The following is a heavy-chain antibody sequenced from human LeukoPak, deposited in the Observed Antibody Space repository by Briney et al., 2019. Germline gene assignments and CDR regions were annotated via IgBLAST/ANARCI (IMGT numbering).Heavy chain of an antibody. D-gene: IGHD3-10*01. CDR2: IYYSGST. CDR1: GGSISSYY. Sequence: SETLSLTCTVSGGSISSYYWSWIRQPPGKGLEWIGYIYYSGSTNYNPSLKSRVTISVDTSKNQFSLKLSSVTAADTAVYYCAREALPYYYGSGSRAFDIWGQGTMVTVSS. V-gene: IGHV4-59*01. J-gene: IGHJ3*02. CDR3: AREALPYYYGSGSRAFDI.